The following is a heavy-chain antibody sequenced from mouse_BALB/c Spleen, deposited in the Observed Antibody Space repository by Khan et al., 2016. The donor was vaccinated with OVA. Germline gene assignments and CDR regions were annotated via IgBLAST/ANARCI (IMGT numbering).Heavy chain of an antibody. CDR1: GFTFSTYG. V-gene: IGHV5-6*01. CDR2: ISTGGHYT. J-gene: IGHJ3*01. Sequence: EVMLVESGGDLVKPGGSLKLSCAVSGFTFSTYGMSWVRQTPDMRLEWVATISTGGHYTYYPDSVKGRFTISRDNAMNTLYLQMSILKSEDTAIYYCARLAYYYNSEGFAYWGQGTLVAVSA. D-gene: IGHD1-1*01. CDR3: ARLAYYYNSEGFAY.